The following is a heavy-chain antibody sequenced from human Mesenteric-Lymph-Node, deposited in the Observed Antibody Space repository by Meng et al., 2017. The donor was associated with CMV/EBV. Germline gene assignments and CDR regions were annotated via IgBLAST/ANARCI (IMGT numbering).Heavy chain of an antibody. D-gene: IGHD6-19*01. V-gene: IGHV4-39*07. CDR1: GGSISSSSYY. Sequence: GGSISSSSYYWGWIRQPPGKGLEWIGSIYYSGSTYYNPSLKSRVTISVDTSKNQFSLKLSSVTAADTAVYYCARDRIAVAEGDWFDPWGQGTLVTVSS. J-gene: IGHJ5*02. CDR2: IYYSGST. CDR3: ARDRIAVAEGDWFDP.